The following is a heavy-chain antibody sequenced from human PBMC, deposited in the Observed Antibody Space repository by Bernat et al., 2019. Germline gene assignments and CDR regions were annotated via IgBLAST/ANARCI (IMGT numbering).Heavy chain of an antibody. CDR2: IYHSGST. V-gene: IGHV4-38-2*01. CDR1: GYSISSGYY. J-gene: IGHJ5*02. D-gene: IGHD1-20*01. CDR3: ARSTGRITGINWFDP. Sequence: QVQLQESGPGLVKPSETLSLTCAVSGYSISSGYYWGWIRQPPGKGLEWIGSIYHSGSTYYNPSLKSRVTISVDPSKNQFSLKLSSVTAADTAVYYCARSTGRITGINWFDPWGQGTLVTVSS.